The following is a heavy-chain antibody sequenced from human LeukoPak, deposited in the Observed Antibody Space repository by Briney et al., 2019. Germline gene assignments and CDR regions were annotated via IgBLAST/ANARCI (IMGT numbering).Heavy chain of an antibody. D-gene: IGHD7-27*01. Sequence: SETLSLTCTVSGGSISSYYWSWIRQPPGKGLEWIGSIYYSGSTYYNPSLKSRVTISVDTSKNQFSLKLSSVTATDTAVYYCARHNNWGDYFDYWGQGTLVTVSS. J-gene: IGHJ4*02. CDR1: GGSISSYY. CDR2: IYYSGST. CDR3: ARHNNWGDYFDY. V-gene: IGHV4-59*05.